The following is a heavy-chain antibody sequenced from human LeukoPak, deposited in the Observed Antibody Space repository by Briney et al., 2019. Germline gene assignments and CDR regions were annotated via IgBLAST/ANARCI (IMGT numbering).Heavy chain of an antibody. Sequence: GGSLRLSCAASGFTVSSNYMSWVRQAPGKGLEWVSVIYSGGSTYYADSVKGRFTISRDNSKNTLYLQMNSLRAEDTAVYYCARDMTTVTARYWYFDLWGRGTLVTVSS. CDR2: IYSGGST. V-gene: IGHV3-66*01. D-gene: IGHD4-17*01. CDR3: ARDMTTVTARYWYFDL. J-gene: IGHJ2*01. CDR1: GFTVSSNY.